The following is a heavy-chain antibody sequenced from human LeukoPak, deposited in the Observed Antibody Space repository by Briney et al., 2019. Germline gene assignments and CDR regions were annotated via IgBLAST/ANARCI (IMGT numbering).Heavy chain of an antibody. CDR1: GFTFDDYA. CDR3: AKGAFGYDILTGGYYYMDV. CDR2: ISGDGGST. Sequence: PGGSLRLSCAASGFTFDDYAMRWGRQAPGEGLEWVSLISGDGGSTYYADSVKGRFTISRDNSKNSLYLQMNSLRTEDTALYYCAKGAFGYDILTGGYYYMDVWGKGTTVTVSS. J-gene: IGHJ6*03. D-gene: IGHD3-9*01. V-gene: IGHV3-43*02.